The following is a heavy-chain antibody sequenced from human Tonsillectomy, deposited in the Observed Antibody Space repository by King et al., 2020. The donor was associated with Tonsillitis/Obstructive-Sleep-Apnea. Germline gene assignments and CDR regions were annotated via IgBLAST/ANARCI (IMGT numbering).Heavy chain of an antibody. CDR3: ARLGLHDDYIGGVDY. CDR1: GGSISRYY. CDR2: IDYSGKT. V-gene: IGHV4-59*08. J-gene: IGHJ4*02. Sequence: VQLQESGPGLVKPSETLSLTCTVSGGSISRYYWSWIRQPPGKGLEWIGYIDYSGKTNYNPSVKSRVTISVDMSKDQFSLKLSSVTAADTAVYYCARLGLHDDYIGGVDYWGQGTLVTVSS. D-gene: IGHD4-17*01.